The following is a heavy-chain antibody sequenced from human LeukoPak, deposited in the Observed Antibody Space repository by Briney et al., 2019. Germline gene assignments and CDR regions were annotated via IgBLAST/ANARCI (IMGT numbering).Heavy chain of an antibody. J-gene: IGHJ4*02. CDR3: ARYSSGWYYFDY. V-gene: IGHV3-30*04. CDR1: GFTFSSYA. Sequence: GRSLRLSCAASGFTFSSYAMHWVRQAPGKGLEWVAVISYDGGNKYYADSVKGRFTISRDNSKNTLYLQMNSLRAEDTAVYYCARYSSGWYYFDYWGQGTLVTVSS. D-gene: IGHD6-19*01. CDR2: ISYDGGNK.